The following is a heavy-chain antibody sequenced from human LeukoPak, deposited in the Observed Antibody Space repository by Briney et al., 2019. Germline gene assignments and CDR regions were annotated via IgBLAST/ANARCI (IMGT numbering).Heavy chain of an antibody. CDR3: ARERGPYEPVDY. J-gene: IGHJ4*02. V-gene: IGHV4-31*03. CDR2: IYYSGST. Sequence: PSETLSLTCSVSGVPISSRSYYWSWIRQHPGKGLEWIGYIYYSGSTYYNPSLKSRVTISVDTSKNQFSLKLSSVTAADTAVYYCARERGPYEPVDYWGQGTLVTVSS. CDR1: GVPISSRSYY. D-gene: IGHD3-22*01.